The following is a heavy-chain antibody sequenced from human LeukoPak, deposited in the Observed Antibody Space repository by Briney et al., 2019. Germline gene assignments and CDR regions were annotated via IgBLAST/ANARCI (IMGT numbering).Heavy chain of an antibody. CDR1: GCTFSSYS. Sequence: PGGSLRLSCAASGCTFSSYSMNWVRQAPGRGLEWVSSISSSSSYIYYADSVKGRFTISRDNAKNSLYLQMNSLRAEDTAVYYCARAMATTSDDYWGQGTLVTVSS. D-gene: IGHD5-24*01. CDR2: ISSSSSYI. V-gene: IGHV3-21*01. CDR3: ARAMATTSDDY. J-gene: IGHJ4*02.